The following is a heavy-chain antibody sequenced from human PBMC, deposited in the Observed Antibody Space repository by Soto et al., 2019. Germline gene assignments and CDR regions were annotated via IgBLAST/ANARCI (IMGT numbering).Heavy chain of an antibody. D-gene: IGHD6-19*01. J-gene: IGHJ4*02. CDR3: ARGAVAGNDY. V-gene: IGHV1-46*03. Sequence: QVQLVQSGAEVKKPGASVKVSCKASGYTFTSYYMHWVRQAPGQGLEWMGIINPSGGSTSYAQKFQGRVTMTKDTSTITLYMEQSSLRSEDTAVYYCARGAVAGNDYCVQGTLVTVSS. CDR1: GYTFTSYY. CDR2: INPSGGST.